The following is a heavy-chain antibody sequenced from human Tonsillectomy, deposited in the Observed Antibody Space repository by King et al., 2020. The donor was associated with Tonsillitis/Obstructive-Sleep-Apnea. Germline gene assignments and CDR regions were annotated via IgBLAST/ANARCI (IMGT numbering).Heavy chain of an antibody. J-gene: IGHJ5*02. CDR1: GFTFSSYS. CDR3: ARLLPELRPYYDFWSGYDNWLDP. D-gene: IGHD3-3*01. Sequence: VQLVESGGGLVKPGGSLRLSCAASGFTFSSYSMNWVRQAPGKGLEWVSSISSSSSYIYYADSVKGRFTISRDNAKNSLYLQMNSLRAEDTAVYYCARLLPELRPYYDFWSGYDNWLDPWGQGTLVTVPS. CDR2: ISSSSSYI. V-gene: IGHV3-21*01.